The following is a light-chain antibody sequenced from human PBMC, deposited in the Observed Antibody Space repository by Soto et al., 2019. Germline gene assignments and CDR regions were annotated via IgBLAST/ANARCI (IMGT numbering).Light chain of an antibody. J-gene: IGKJ4*01. CDR2: WAS. CDR1: QSVLYSSNNKNY. CDR3: QQYYSTSLT. V-gene: IGKV4-1*01. Sequence: DIVMTQSPDSLAVSLGERATINCKSSQSVLYSSNNKNYLAWYQQKPGQPPTLLIYWASTRESGVPDRFSGSGSGTDFTLTISSLQAEEVAVYYCQQYYSTSLTFGGGTKVEIK.